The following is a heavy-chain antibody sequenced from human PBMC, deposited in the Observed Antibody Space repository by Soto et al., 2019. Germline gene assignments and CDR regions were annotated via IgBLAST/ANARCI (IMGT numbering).Heavy chain of an antibody. V-gene: IGHV4-39*01. CDR2: IYYSGST. Sequence: QLQLQESGPGLVKPSETLSLTCTVSGGSISSSSYYWGWIRQPPGKGLEWIGSIYYSGSTYYNPSLKSRVTISVDTSKNQFSLKLSSVTAADTAVYYCARHKSRNPSFDYWGQGTLFTVSS. CDR3: ARHKSRNPSFDY. J-gene: IGHJ4*02. D-gene: IGHD1-1*01. CDR1: GGSISSSSYY.